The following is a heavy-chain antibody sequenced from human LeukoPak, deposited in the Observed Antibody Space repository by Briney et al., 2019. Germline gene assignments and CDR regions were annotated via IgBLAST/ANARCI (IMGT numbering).Heavy chain of an antibody. CDR1: GGSFSGYY. CDR3: ARSAPQDYFDY. Sequence: SETLSLTCAVYGGSFSGYYWSWIRQPPGKGLEWIGEINHSGSTNYNPSLKSRVTISVDTSKNQFSLKLSSVTAADTAVYYCARSAPQDYFDYWGQGTLVTVSS. CDR2: INHSGST. V-gene: IGHV4-34*01. J-gene: IGHJ4*02.